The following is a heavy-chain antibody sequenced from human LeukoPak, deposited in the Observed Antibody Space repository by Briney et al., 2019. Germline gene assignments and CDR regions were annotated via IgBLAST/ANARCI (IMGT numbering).Heavy chain of an antibody. Sequence: AGGSLRLSCAASGFRFNNYYMSWVRQAPGKGLEWVANINQDGRDKYYVDSVKGRFTISRDNAKNSLYLQMNSLRAEVTAVYYCAREDRIMITFGGVIVDDAFDIWGQGTMVTVSS. D-gene: IGHD3-16*02. V-gene: IGHV3-7*03. CDR2: INQDGRDK. CDR1: GFRFNNYY. CDR3: AREDRIMITFGGVIVDDAFDI. J-gene: IGHJ3*02.